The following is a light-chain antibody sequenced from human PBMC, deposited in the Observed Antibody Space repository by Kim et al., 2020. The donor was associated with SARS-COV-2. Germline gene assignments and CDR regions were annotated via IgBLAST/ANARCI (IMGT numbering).Light chain of an antibody. CDR3: QSYDGSVV. J-gene: IGLJ2*01. Sequence: PGKTETFSGTGSGGSIASNYVQWFQQRPGSAPTTVIYEDKQRPSGVPDRFSGSIDSSSNSASLSISGLKTEDEADYYCQSYDGSVVFGGGTQLTVL. CDR2: EDK. CDR1: GGSIASNY. V-gene: IGLV6-57*02.